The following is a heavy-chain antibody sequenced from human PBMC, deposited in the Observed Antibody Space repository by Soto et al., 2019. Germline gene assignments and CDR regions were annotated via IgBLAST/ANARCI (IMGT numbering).Heavy chain of an antibody. CDR2: IYHSGST. D-gene: IGHD4-17*01. J-gene: IGHJ4*02. V-gene: IGHV4-4*02. Sequence: QVQLQESGPGLVKPSGTLSLTCAVSGGSISSSNWWSWVRQPPGKGLEWIGEIYHSGSTNYNPSLKGRVTISVDKSKNQFARKLSSVTAADTAVYYCARGGLTTVARFDYWGQGTLVTVSS. CDR3: ARGGLTTVARFDY. CDR1: GGSISSSNW.